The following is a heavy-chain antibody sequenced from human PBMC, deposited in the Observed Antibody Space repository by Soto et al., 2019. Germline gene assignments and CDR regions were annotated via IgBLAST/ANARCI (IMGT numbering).Heavy chain of an antibody. CDR3: ARDRVGSSSRWFDP. Sequence: ASVKVSCKAPRYIFTAYFMHWVRQAPGQRLEWMGWINAGNGNTKYSQKFQGRVTITRDTSASTAYMELSSLRSEDTAVYYCARDRVGSSSRWFDPWGQGTLVTVSS. V-gene: IGHV1-3*01. D-gene: IGHD6-6*01. J-gene: IGHJ5*02. CDR2: INAGNGNT. CDR1: RYIFTAYF.